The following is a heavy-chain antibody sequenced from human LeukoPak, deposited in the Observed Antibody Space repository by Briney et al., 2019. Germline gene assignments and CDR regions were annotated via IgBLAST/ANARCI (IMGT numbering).Heavy chain of an antibody. Sequence: GGTLRLSCAAYGFTFSSYGMSWVRQAPGKGLEWVTAISGSGGSTYYADSVKGRFTISRDNSKNTLYLQMNSLRAEDTAVYYCAKVSVRGVIKRGHYYFDYWGQGTLVTVSS. D-gene: IGHD3-10*01. J-gene: IGHJ4*02. CDR1: GFTFSSYG. V-gene: IGHV3-23*01. CDR2: ISGSGGST. CDR3: AKVSVRGVIKRGHYYFDY.